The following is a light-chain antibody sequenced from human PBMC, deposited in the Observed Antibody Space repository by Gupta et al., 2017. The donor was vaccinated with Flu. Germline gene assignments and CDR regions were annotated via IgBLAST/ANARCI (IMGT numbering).Light chain of an antibody. Sequence: THSPSSLSTSVGDRVTITCRASRSITNFFNWYQQKPGEAPKLLIYVASNLQRGVPSRFSGSGSGTEFTLTISSLQPEDVATYYCQQRDSSPWNFGQGTTLEIK. CDR1: RSITNF. J-gene: IGKJ2*01. CDR2: VAS. CDR3: QQRDSSPWN. V-gene: IGKV1-39*01.